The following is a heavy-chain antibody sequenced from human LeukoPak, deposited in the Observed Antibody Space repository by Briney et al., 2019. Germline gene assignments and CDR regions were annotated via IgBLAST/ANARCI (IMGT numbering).Heavy chain of an antibody. V-gene: IGHV4-34*01. CDR1: GGSFSGYY. D-gene: IGHD6-6*01. J-gene: IGHJ6*03. CDR2: INHSGST. CDR3: ARVVGLAARRIYYYYYYHMDV. Sequence: PSETLSLTCAVYGGSFSGYYWSWIRQPPGKGLEWIGEINHSGSTNYNPSLKSRVTISVDTSKNQFSLKLSSVTAADTAVYYCARVVGLAARRIYYYYYYHMDVWGKGTTVTVSS.